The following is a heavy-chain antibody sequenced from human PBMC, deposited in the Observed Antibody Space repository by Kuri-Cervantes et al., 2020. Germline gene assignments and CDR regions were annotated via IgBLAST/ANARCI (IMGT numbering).Heavy chain of an antibody. V-gene: IGHV4-59*01. CDR3: ARSYCGRTTCYPFFDN. J-gene: IGHJ4*02. Sequence: ESLKISCTVSGGSISSYYCSWIRQPPGKGLEWIGYIYYSGSTNYNPSLKSRVTISVDTSKNQFSLKLSSVTAADTAVYYCARSYCGRTTCYPFFDNWGQGTLVTVSS. CDR2: IYYSGST. D-gene: IGHD2-2*01. CDR1: GGSISSYY.